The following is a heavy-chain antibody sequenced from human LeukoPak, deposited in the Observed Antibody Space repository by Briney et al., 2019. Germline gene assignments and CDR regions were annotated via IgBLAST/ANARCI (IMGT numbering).Heavy chain of an antibody. D-gene: IGHD3-22*01. Sequence: SGGSLRLSCAASGFTFSSFAMSWVRQAPGKGLEWVSGISGSGGDTKYADSVKGRLTISRDNSRNTLYLKMNSLRAEDTALYYCAXDWAFDXXXYYVVWGQGXLVTVS. CDR2: ISGSGGDT. V-gene: IGHV3-23*01. CDR3: AXDWAFDXXXYYVV. J-gene: IGHJ4*02. CDR1: GFTFSSFA.